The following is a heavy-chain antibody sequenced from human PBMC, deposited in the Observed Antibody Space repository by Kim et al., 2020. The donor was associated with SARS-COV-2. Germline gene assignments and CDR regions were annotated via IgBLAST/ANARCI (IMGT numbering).Heavy chain of an antibody. CDR1: GGSIRSNGYF. J-gene: IGHJ6*01. CDR3: ARDRRGLSDGPLPYYG. CDR2: IYHNGNT. D-gene: IGHD6-25*01. V-gene: IGHV4-31*03. Sequence: SETLSLTCTVSGGSIRSNGYFWTWVRQLPGKGLEWLGYIYHNGNTYSNPSLRNRLTISVDTSKNQFSLTLSSMTAADTGVYYCARDRRGLSDGPLPYYG.